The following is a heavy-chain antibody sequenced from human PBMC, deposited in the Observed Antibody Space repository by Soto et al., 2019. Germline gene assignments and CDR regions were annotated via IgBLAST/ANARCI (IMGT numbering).Heavy chain of an antibody. V-gene: IGHV3-33*01. CDR2: IWYDGSNK. CDR1: GFTFSSYG. CDR3: ARVIAAAGPARHYYYYYGMDV. D-gene: IGHD6-13*01. Sequence: PGGSLRLSCAASGFTFSSYGMHWVRQAPGKGLEWVAVIWYDGSNKYYADSVKGRFTISRDNSKNTLYLQMNSLRAEDTAVYYCARVIAAAGPARHYYYYYGMDVWGQGTTVTVSS. J-gene: IGHJ6*02.